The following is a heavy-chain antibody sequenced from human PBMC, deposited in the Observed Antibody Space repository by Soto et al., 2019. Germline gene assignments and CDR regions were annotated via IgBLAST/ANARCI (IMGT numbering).Heavy chain of an antibody. CDR2: IIPIFGTA. CDR1: GGTFSSYA. CDR3: ARDRKGATVITSGLYGMDV. Sequence: SVKVSCKASGGTFSSYAISWVRQAPGQGLEWMGGIIPIFGTANYAQKFQGRVTITADESTSTAYMELSRLRPDDTAVYYCARDRKGATVITSGLYGMDVWGQ. V-gene: IGHV1-69*13. D-gene: IGHD4-4*01. J-gene: IGHJ6*02.